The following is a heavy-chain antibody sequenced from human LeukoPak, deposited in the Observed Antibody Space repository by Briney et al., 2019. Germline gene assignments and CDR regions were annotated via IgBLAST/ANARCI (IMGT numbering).Heavy chain of an antibody. Sequence: SETLSLTCTVSGGSISSYYWSWIRQPPGKGLEWIGYIYYSGSTNYNPSLKSRVTISVDTSKNQFSLKLSSVTAADTAVYYCASTHGYGDYGGWFDPWGQGTLVTVSS. V-gene: IGHV4-59*01. CDR2: IYYSGST. J-gene: IGHJ5*02. CDR1: GGSISSYY. CDR3: ASTHGYGDYGGWFDP. D-gene: IGHD4-17*01.